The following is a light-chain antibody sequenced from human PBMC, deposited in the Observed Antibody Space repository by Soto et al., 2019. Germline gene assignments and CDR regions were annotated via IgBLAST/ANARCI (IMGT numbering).Light chain of an antibody. CDR3: QQGHNRPLT. V-gene: IGKV3-15*01. CDR1: QSISNE. Sequence: EIVMTQSPATLSVSPGERATLSCRASQSISNELAWYQQKPGQPPRLLIYSASTRATVVPARFTGSGSGSELTLTISGLQSEDFAVYYCQQGHNRPLTFGQGNRMDI. J-gene: IGKJ2*01. CDR2: SAS.